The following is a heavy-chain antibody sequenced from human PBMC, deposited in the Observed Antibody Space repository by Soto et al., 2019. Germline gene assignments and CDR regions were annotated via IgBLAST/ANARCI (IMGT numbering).Heavy chain of an antibody. Sequence: GGSLRLSCAASGLTFSNAWMNWVRQAPGKGLEWVGRIKSKTDGGTTDYAAPVKGRFAISRDDSKNTLYLQMNSLKTEDTAVYYCTTVIYDSSGYYYYYYGTDVWGQGTTVTVSS. CDR3: TTVIYDSSGYYYYYYGTDV. CDR1: GLTFSNAW. CDR2: IKSKTDGGTT. V-gene: IGHV3-15*07. D-gene: IGHD3-22*01. J-gene: IGHJ6*02.